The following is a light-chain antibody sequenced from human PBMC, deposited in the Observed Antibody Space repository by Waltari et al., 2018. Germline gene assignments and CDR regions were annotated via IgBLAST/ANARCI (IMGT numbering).Light chain of an antibody. V-gene: IGLV5-37*01. J-gene: IGLJ3*02. CDR2: YKSDSEK. Sequence: QPVLTQPPSSSASPGESASPTCPLPSDINVGDFNIYWYQQKPGSPPRFLLYYKSDSEKAQGSGVPSRFSGSKDASANAGILLISGLQSEDEADYYCMFWPSNVWVFGGGTKLTVL. CDR1: SDINVGDFN. CDR3: MFWPSNVWV.